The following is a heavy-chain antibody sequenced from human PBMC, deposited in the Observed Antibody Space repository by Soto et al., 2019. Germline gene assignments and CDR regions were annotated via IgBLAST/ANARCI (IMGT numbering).Heavy chain of an antibody. CDR3: AGDSSGRYYFDY. CDR2: INPSGGST. Sequence: GASVKVSCKASGYTFTSYYMHWVRQAPGQELEWMGIINPSGGSTSYAQKFQGRVTMTRDTSTSTVYMELSSLRSEDTAVYYCAGDSSGRYYFDYWGQGTLVTVSS. V-gene: IGHV1-46*01. CDR1: GYTFTSYY. J-gene: IGHJ4*02. D-gene: IGHD3-22*01.